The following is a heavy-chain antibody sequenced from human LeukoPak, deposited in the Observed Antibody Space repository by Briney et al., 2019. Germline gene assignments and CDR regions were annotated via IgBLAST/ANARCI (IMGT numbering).Heavy chain of an antibody. CDR1: GGSFSGYY. CDR2: INHSGST. CDR3: ARVVAAAGNNWFDP. D-gene: IGHD6-13*01. Sequence: PSETLSLTCAVYGGSFSGYYWSWIRQPPGKGLEWIGEINHSGSTNYNPSLKSRVTISVDTSKNQFSLKLSSVTAADTAVYYCARVVAAAGNNWFDPRGQGTLVTVSS. J-gene: IGHJ5*02. V-gene: IGHV4-34*01.